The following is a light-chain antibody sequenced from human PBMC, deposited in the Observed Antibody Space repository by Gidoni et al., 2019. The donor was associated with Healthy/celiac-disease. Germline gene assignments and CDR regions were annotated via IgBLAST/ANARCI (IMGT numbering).Light chain of an antibody. CDR1: QSISSW. CDR3: QQYNSYSGT. CDR2: QAS. V-gene: IGKV1-5*03. Sequence: ESQMTQSPSTLSASVGDRVTITCRASQSISSWLAWYQQKPGKAPQPLIYQASSLESWVPARFSGSGSGTEFTLTISSLQPDDFATYYCQQYNSYSGTFGQGPKVEIK. J-gene: IGKJ1*01.